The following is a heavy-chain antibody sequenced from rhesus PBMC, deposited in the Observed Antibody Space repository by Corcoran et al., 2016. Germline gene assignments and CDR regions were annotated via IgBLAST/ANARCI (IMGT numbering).Heavy chain of an antibody. CDR2: IYGSGGST. CDR1: GGSISSSNW. CDR3: ARQIAAAGKGYFDL. Sequence: QVQLQESGPAVVKPSETLSLTCAVSGGSISSSNWWSWIRQSPGKGLEWIGGIYGSGGSTEYNPSLKSRVTISIDTSKNQFSLKLSSVTAADTAVYYCARQIAAAGKGYFDLWGPGTPITISS. D-gene: IGHD6-25*01. J-gene: IGHJ2*01. V-gene: IGHV4-93*02.